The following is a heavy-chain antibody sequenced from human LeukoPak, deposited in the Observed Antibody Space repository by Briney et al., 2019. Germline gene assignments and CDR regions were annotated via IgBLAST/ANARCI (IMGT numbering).Heavy chain of an antibody. Sequence: ASVKVSCKASGYSFTDYYLHWVRQAPGQGLERMGWINPYSGDTNYAQKFQGRVTMTRDKSISTAYMELSRLRSDDTAVFYCARVGGYCTTTSCSYGMDVWGQGTTVTVSS. J-gene: IGHJ6*02. CDR3: ARVGGYCTTTSCSYGMDV. D-gene: IGHD2-2*01. CDR2: INPYSGDT. CDR1: GYSFTDYY. V-gene: IGHV1-2*02.